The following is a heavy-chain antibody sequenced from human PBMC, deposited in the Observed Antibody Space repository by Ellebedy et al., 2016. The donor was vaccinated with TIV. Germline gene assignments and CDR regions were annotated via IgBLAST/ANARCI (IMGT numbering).Heavy chain of an antibody. Sequence: MPSETLSLTCTVSGGSISSSSYYWGWIRQPPGKGLEWIGSIYYSGSTYYNPSLKSRVTISVDTSKNQFSLKLSSVTAADTAVYYCARDPYSSGLYDYWGQGTLVTVSS. CDR3: ARDPYSSGLYDY. V-gene: IGHV4-39*07. CDR2: IYYSGST. D-gene: IGHD6-19*01. J-gene: IGHJ4*02. CDR1: GGSISSSSYY.